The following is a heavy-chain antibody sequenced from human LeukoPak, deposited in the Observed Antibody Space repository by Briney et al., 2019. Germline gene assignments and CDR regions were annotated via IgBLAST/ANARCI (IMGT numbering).Heavy chain of an antibody. CDR2: FNHRGST. D-gene: IGHD3-16*02. Sequence: SETLSLTCAVYAGSFSGYYWSWIPQPTGKGLEGIGEFNHRGSTNYNPSLKSRVTLSVDTSKNQLSPKPRPVTAADTAVYYCGRRTFGGVIKYWGQGTLVTVSS. CDR1: AGSFSGYY. V-gene: IGHV4-34*01. J-gene: IGHJ4*02. CDR3: GRRTFGGVIKY.